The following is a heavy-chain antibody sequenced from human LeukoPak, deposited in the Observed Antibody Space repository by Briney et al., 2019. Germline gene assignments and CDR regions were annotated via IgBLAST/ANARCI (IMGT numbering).Heavy chain of an antibody. D-gene: IGHD6-19*01. Sequence: PGGSLRLSCAASGFTFDDYAMHWVRQAPGKGLEWVSGISWNSGSIGYADSVKGRFTISRDNAKNSLYLQMNSLRAEGTALYYCAKDIRGMGQWLGFDYWGQGTLVTVSS. J-gene: IGHJ4*02. CDR3: AKDIRGMGQWLGFDY. CDR1: GFTFDDYA. V-gene: IGHV3-9*01. CDR2: ISWNSGSI.